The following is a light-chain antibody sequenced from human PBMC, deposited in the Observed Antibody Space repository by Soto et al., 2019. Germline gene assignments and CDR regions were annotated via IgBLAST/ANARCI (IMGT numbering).Light chain of an antibody. CDR1: SSDVGAYNL. V-gene: IGLV2-23*02. J-gene: IGLJ1*01. CDR2: EVN. CDR3: CSFAGTVLYG. Sequence: QRVSESETPEQSISLFCARTSSDVGAYNLVSWYQQHPGKAPKLIICEVNTRPSGISNRFSGSKSGDTASLTISGLQAEDEADYFCCSFAGTVLYGFGAGSKVSGL.